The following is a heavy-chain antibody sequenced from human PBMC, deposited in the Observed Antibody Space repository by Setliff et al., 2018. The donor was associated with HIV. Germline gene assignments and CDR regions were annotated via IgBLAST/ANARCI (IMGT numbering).Heavy chain of an antibody. D-gene: IGHD2-15*01. CDR3: ARGFCSGGSCYYFPPLDC. J-gene: IGHJ4*02. CDR1: GFTFYSYA. V-gene: IGHV3-30*04. CDR2: ISQDGTNQ. Sequence: GGSLRLSCAVSGFTFYSYAMHWGRQAPGRGLEWVAVISQDGTNQYDADSVKGRFTISRDNAKNSLYLQMNSLRVEDTALYYCARGFCSGGSCYYFPPLDCWGQGTLVTVSS.